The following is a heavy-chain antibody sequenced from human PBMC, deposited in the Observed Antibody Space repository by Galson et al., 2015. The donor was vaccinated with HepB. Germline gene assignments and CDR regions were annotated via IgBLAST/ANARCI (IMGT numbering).Heavy chain of an antibody. J-gene: IGHJ6*02. CDR3: ARDKNGRLRYFDWLPYRYYYYYGMDV. Sequence: SLRLSCAASGFTFSSYWMSWVRQAPGKGLEWVANIKQDGSEKYYVDSVKGRFTISRDNAKNSLYLQMNSLRAEDTAVYYCARDKNGRLRYFDWLPYRYYYYYGMDVWGQGTTVTVSS. V-gene: IGHV3-7*03. CDR2: IKQDGSEK. D-gene: IGHD3-9*01. CDR1: GFTFSSYW.